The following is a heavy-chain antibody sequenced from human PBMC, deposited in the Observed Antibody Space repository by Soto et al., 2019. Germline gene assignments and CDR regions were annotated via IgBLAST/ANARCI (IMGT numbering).Heavy chain of an antibody. CDR3: AIRYGSLYFDY. Sequence: SETLSLTCTVSGDSXSSSKYFWGWIRQPPGKGLEWIGTIFYSGSTYYNPSLKSRVTISVDTSKNQFSLRLISVTAADTALYYCAIRYGSLYFDYCGQGSLVSVSS. D-gene: IGHD3-10*01. CDR1: GDSXSSSKYF. J-gene: IGHJ4*02. V-gene: IGHV4-39*01. CDR2: IFYSGST.